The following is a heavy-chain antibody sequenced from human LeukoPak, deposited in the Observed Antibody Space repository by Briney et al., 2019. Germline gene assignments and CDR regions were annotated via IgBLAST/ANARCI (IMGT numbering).Heavy chain of an antibody. CDR2: ISGSGGST. D-gene: IGHD6-19*01. J-gene: IGHJ4*02. CDR1: GFTFSSYA. CDR3: AKGPGQWLVPGAFDY. Sequence: GASLRLSCAASGFTFSSYAISWVRQAPGKGLEWVSSISGSGGSTYYADSVKGRFSISRDNSKNTLYLQMNSLRAEDTAVYYCAKGPGQWLVPGAFDYWGQGTLVTVSS. V-gene: IGHV3-23*01.